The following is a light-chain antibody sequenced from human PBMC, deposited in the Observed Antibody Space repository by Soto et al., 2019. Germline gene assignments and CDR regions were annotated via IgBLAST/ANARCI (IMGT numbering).Light chain of an antibody. CDR3: ETWDSRPWV. CDR1: SGHSTYI. Sequence: QSVLTQSSSASASLGSSVKLTCTLSSGHSTYIIAWHQQQPGKAPRYLMKVEGSGSCNKGSGVPDRFSGSSSGADRYLTISNLQFEDEADYYCETWDSRPWVFGGGTKLTVL. J-gene: IGLJ3*02. CDR2: VEGSGSC. V-gene: IGLV4-60*02.